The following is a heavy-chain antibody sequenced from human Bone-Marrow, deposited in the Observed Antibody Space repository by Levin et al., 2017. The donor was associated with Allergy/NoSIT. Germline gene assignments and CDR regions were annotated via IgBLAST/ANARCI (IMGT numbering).Heavy chain of an antibody. CDR1: GYTFTSYY. Sequence: ASVKVSCKASGYTFTSYYMHWVRQAPGQGLEWMGIINPSGGSTSYAQKFQGRVTMTRDTSTSTVYMELSSLRSEDTAVYYCAREAETPLWFGELYKGDAFDIWGQGTMVTVSS. CDR3: AREAETPLWFGELYKGDAFDI. D-gene: IGHD3-10*01. V-gene: IGHV1-46*01. CDR2: INPSGGST. J-gene: IGHJ3*02.